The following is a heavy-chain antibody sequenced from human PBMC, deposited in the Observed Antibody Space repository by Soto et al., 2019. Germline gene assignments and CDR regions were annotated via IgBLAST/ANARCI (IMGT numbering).Heavy chain of an antibody. J-gene: IGHJ6*02. Sequence: ASVKVSCKASGGTFSSYAISWVRQAPGQGLEWMGGIIPIFGTANYAQKFQDRVTITADKSTSTAYMELSSLRSEDTAVYYCARGGGGYSYGRYYYYGMDVWGQGTTVTVSS. CDR1: GGTFSSYA. D-gene: IGHD5-18*01. V-gene: IGHV1-69*06. CDR3: ARGGGGYSYGRYYYYGMDV. CDR2: IIPIFGTA.